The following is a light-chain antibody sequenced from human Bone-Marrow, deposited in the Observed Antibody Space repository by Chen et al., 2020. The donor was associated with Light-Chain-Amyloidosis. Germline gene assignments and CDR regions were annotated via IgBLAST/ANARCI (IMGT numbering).Light chain of an antibody. V-gene: IGLV3-21*02. Sequence: SYVLTQPSSVSVAPGQTATIACGGNNIGSTSVHWYQQTPGQAPLLVVYDDSYRPSGSPERLSGSNSGNTATLTISRVEAGDGADYYGQVWDRSSDRPVFGGGTKLTVL. CDR1: NIGSTS. CDR2: DDS. J-gene: IGLJ3*02. CDR3: QVWDRSSDRPV.